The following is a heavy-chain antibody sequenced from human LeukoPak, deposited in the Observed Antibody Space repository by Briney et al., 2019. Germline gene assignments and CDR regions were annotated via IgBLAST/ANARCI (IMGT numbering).Heavy chain of an antibody. J-gene: IGHJ4*02. CDR1: GGSITSNSYY. Sequence: SETLSLTCTVSGGSITSNSYYWGWIRQPPGNGLEWIGSIYYSGSTYYNPSLKSRVTISVDTSKNQFSLKLNSVTAADTAVYYCARGVDSSGSPLDYWGQGTLVTVSS. V-gene: IGHV4-39*07. CDR2: IYYSGST. D-gene: IGHD3-22*01. CDR3: ARGVDSSGSPLDY.